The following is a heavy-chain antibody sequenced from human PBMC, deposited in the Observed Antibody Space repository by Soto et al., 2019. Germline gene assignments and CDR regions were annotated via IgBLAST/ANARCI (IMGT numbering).Heavy chain of an antibody. J-gene: IGHJ4*02. CDR1: GCTFSSYV. CDR3: ARDPACTNGVCYTGDY. CDR2: ISSSSSTI. D-gene: IGHD2-8*01. V-gene: IGHV3-48*01. Sequence: GGSLRLSCAASGCTFSSYVMNWVRQAPGKGLEWVSYISSSSSTIYYADSVKGRFTISRDNAKNSLYLQMNSLRAEDTAVYYCARDPACTNGVCYTGDYWGQGTLVTVSS.